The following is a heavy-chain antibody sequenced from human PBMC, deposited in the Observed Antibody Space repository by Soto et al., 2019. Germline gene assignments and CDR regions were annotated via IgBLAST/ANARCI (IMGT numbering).Heavy chain of an antibody. CDR1: GFSCSYYY. J-gene: IGHJ5*02. CDR3: AREVEYWFDL. CDR2: ISSSDSSSGSTE. Sequence: GGSLRLSCAASGFSCSYYYMSWIRQSPGKGLEWVSYISSSDSSSGSTEYCADSVEGRFTISRDNAKNSLYLQMNSLRAEDTAVYYCAREVEYWFDLWGQGTLVTVSS. V-gene: IGHV3-11*01. D-gene: IGHD3-3*01.